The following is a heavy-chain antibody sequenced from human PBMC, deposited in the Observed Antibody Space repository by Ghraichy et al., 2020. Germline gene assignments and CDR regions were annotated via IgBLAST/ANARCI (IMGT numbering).Heavy chain of an antibody. Sequence: GGSLRLSCVGSGFTFSSYNMNWVRQSPGKGLEWIASISSSSRNSFYADSVKGRFTISRDNAQNSLYLQLNRLRDEDTAVYYCGRGSTVVRFYYYDGMDVWGQGTAVTVS. CDR1: GFTFSSYN. CDR3: GRGSTVVRFYYYDGMDV. CDR2: ISSSSRNS. J-gene: IGHJ6*02. D-gene: IGHD4-23*01. V-gene: IGHV3-48*02.